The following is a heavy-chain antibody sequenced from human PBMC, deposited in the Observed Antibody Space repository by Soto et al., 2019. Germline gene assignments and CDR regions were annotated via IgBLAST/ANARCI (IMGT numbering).Heavy chain of an antibody. CDR1: GFTFSSDS. Sequence: PGGSLRLSCAASGFTFSSDSMNWVRQAPGKGLEWVSYISSSSSTIYYADSVKGRFTISRDNAKNSLYLQMNSLRAEDTAVYYCARHPERIAQIGWFDPWGQGTLVTVS. CDR3: ARHPERIAQIGWFDP. D-gene: IGHD6-13*01. J-gene: IGHJ5*02. CDR2: ISSSSSTI. V-gene: IGHV3-48*01.